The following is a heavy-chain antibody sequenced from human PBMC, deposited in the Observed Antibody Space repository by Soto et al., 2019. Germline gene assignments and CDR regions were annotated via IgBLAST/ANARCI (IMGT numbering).Heavy chain of an antibody. CDR2: ITRDGTI. CDR3: VKESYEGAYGDF. D-gene: IGHD3-22*01. V-gene: IGHV3-23*01. J-gene: IGHJ4*02. CDR1: GFIFTNYA. Sequence: EVKLLESGGGLLQPGGSLRLSCAASGFIFTNYAMSWVRQAPGEGLEWVSAITRDGTIYYTESVKGRFTISRGNSKNTVYLQMTSLRAEDTAVYYCVKESYEGAYGDFRGQGTMVTVSS.